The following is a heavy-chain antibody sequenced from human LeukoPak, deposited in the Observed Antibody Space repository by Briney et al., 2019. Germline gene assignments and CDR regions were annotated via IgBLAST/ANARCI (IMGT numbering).Heavy chain of an antibody. D-gene: IGHD2-15*01. Sequence: GGSLRLPCAASGLTLNNYAMSWVRQAPGKGLEWVSAISGSGDSRYYADSVKGRFTISRDNSKNTLHLQMNSLRAEDTAVYYCARDQRYCSGGGCYGWFDPWGQGTLVTVSS. CDR2: ISGSGDSR. J-gene: IGHJ5*02. CDR1: GLTLNNYA. CDR3: ARDQRYCSGGGCYGWFDP. V-gene: IGHV3-23*01.